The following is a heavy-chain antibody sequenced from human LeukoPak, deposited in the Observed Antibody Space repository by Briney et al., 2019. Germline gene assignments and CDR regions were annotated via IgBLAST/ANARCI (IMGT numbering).Heavy chain of an antibody. V-gene: IGHV4-59*01. CDR2: IYYSGDT. D-gene: IGHD1/OR15-1a*01. Sequence: SETLSLTCTVSGDSISPYYWGWIRQPPGKGLEWIGYIYYSGDTTYNPFLKSRVTMSVDTSKNQFSLKLSSVTAADTAVYYCARDKQPGDYWGQAAL. CDR1: GDSISPYY. CDR3: ARDKQPGDY. J-gene: IGHJ4*02.